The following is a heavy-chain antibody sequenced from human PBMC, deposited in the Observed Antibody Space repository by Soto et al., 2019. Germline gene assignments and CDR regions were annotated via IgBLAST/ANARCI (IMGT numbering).Heavy chain of an antibody. CDR3: ARDRVVSPYYYYGMDV. CDR1: GGTFRSYA. V-gene: IGHV1-69*13. Sequence: SVKVSCKASGGTFRSYAISWVRQAPGQGLEWMGGIIPMFGTANYAQKFQGRVTITADESTSTAYMELSSLRSEDTAVYYCARDRVVSPYYYYGMDVWGQGTTVTVSS. J-gene: IGHJ6*02. D-gene: IGHD3-10*01. CDR2: IIPMFGTA.